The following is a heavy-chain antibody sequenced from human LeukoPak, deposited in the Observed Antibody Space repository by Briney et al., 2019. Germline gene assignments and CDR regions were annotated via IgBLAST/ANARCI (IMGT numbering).Heavy chain of an antibody. Sequence: ASVKVSCKASGYAFTSYGISWVRQAPGQGLEWMGWINTYNGNTNYAQKLQGRVTMTTDTSTSTVYMELRSLRYDDTAVYFCARDRAALVGMGISGYWGQGTLVTVSS. CDR1: GYAFTSYG. D-gene: IGHD3-9*01. V-gene: IGHV1-18*01. CDR3: ARDRAALVGMGISGY. J-gene: IGHJ4*02. CDR2: INTYNGNT.